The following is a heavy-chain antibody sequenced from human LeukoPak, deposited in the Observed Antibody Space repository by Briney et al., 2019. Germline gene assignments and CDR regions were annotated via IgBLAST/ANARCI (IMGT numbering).Heavy chain of an antibody. V-gene: IGHV3-73*01. CDR2: IRSKANSYAT. J-gene: IGHJ5*02. Sequence: PGGSLRLSCAASGLTFSGSAMHWVRQASGKGLEWVGRIRSKANSYATAYAASVKGRFTISRDDSKNTAYLQMNSLKTEDTAVYYCTRLRCYYDSSGYCPWGQGTLVTVSS. CDR3: TRLRCYYDSSGYCP. D-gene: IGHD3-22*01. CDR1: GLTFSGSA.